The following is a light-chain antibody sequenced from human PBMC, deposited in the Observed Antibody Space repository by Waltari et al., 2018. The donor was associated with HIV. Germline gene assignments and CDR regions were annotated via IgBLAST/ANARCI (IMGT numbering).Light chain of an antibody. Sequence: QSVLTQPPSASGTPGQRLTISCSGRSSNLSSNYVYWYQQLPGTAPKLLIYRNNQRPSGVPDRFSGSKSGTSASLAISGLRSEDEADYYCATWDDTLSGHVVFGGGTKLNVL. CDR3: ATWDDTLSGHVV. J-gene: IGLJ2*01. CDR2: RNN. CDR1: SSNLSSNY. V-gene: IGLV1-47*01.